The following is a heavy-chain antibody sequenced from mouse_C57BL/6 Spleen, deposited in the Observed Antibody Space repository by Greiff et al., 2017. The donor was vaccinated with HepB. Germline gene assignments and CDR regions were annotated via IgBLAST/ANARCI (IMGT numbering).Heavy chain of an antibody. CDR2: INPNNGGT. Sequence: VQLQQSGPELVKPGASVKMSCKASGYTFTDYNMHWVKQSHGKSLEWIGYINPNNGGTSYNQKFKGKATLTVNKSSSTAYMELRSLTSEDSAVYYCAIYYYGSSPSMDYWGQGTSVTVSS. J-gene: IGHJ4*01. CDR1: GYTFTDYN. V-gene: IGHV1-22*01. D-gene: IGHD1-1*01. CDR3: AIYYYGSSPSMDY.